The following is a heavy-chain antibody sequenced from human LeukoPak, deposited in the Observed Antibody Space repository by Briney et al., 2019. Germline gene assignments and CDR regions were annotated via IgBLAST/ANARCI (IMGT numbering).Heavy chain of an antibody. CDR3: AKDKDSSGWFGYYFDY. D-gene: IGHD6-19*01. CDR1: GFTFDDYA. V-gene: IGHV3-43*02. Sequence: PGGSLRLSCAASGFTFDDYAMHWVRQAPGKGLEWVSLISGDGGSTYYVDSVKGRFTIFRDNSKNSLYLQMNSLRTEDTALYYCAKDKDSSGWFGYYFDYWGQGTLVTVSS. J-gene: IGHJ4*02. CDR2: ISGDGGST.